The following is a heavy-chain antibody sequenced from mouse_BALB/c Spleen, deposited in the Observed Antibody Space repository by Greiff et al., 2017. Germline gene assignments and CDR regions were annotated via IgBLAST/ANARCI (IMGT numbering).Heavy chain of an antibody. V-gene: IGHV1-80*01. CDR1: GFAFSSYW. CDR3: ARNRPDY. Sequence: VQGVESGAELVRPGSSVKISCKASGFAFSSYWMNWVKQRPGQGLEWIGQIYPGDGDTNYNGNFKGKATLTPDKSSSTAYMQLSSLTSEDSAVYFCARNRPDYWGQGTSVTVSS. CDR2: IYPGDGDT. J-gene: IGHJ4*01.